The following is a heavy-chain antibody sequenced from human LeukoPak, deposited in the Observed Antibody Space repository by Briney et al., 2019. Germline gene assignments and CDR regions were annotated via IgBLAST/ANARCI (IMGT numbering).Heavy chain of an antibody. Sequence: SETLSLTCTVSGGSISSYYWSWIRQSPRKGLEWIGYIYNTGSTNYNPSLRSRVTISADTSKNQFSLKLSSVTAADTAVYYCARHGLSSSSYKWFNPWGQGTLVTVSS. D-gene: IGHD6-13*01. CDR2: IYNTGST. J-gene: IGHJ5*02. CDR1: GGSISSYY. CDR3: ARHGLSSSSYKWFNP. V-gene: IGHV4-59*08.